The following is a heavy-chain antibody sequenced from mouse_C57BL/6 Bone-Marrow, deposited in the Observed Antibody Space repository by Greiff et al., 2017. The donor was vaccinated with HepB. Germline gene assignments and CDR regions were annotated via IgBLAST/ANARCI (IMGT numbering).Heavy chain of an antibody. CDR3: ATYSNYVGYAMDY. D-gene: IGHD2-5*01. CDR1: GYTFTSYW. J-gene: IGHJ4*01. V-gene: IGHV1-74*01. CDR2: IHPSDSDT. Sequence: VKLQQPGAELVKPGASVKVSCKASGYTFTSYWMHWVKQRPGQGLEWIGRIHPSDSDTNYNQKFKGKATLTVDKSSSTAYMQLSSLTSEDSAVYYCATYSNYVGYAMDYWGQGTSVTVSS.